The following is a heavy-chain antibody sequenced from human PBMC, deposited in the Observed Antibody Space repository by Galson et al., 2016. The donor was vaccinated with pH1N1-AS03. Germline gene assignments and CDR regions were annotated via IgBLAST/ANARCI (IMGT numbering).Heavy chain of an antibody. J-gene: IGHJ6*02. V-gene: IGHV3-30*02. D-gene: IGHD4-11*01. CDR3: VRDHSNFYGMDV. CDR1: GFSFNSYG. Sequence: SLRLSCAASGFSFNSYGMHWVRQAPGKGLEWVTFMWHDGIAKRYADSVKGRFAISRDSSKTLVYLQMNSLRSEDTGVYYCVRDHSNFYGMDVWGQGTTVTVSS. CDR2: MWHDGIAK.